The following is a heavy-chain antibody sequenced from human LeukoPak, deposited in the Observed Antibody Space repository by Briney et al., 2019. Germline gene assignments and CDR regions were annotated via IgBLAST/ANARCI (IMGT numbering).Heavy chain of an antibody. D-gene: IGHD2-21*02. V-gene: IGHV3-11*03. CDR3: ASHPQKGDHDYNYYYGMDV. Sequence: GGSLRLSCAASGFIFSDYYMSWIRQAPGKGLEWVSYISRSSRYTNYAESVKGRFTISRDNAKKSLYLQMNSLRAEDTAVYYCASHPQKGDHDYNYYYGMDVWGQGTTVTVSS. CDR2: ISRSSRYT. CDR1: GFIFSDYY. J-gene: IGHJ6*02.